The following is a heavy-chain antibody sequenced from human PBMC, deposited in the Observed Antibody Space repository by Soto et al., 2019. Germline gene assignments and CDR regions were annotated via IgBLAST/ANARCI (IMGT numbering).Heavy chain of an antibody. CDR2: IKPDGSGK. J-gene: IGHJ4*02. D-gene: IGHD6-6*01. V-gene: IGHV3-7*01. Sequence: LRLSCAASGFTFRSNWISWVRQAPGRGLEWVANIKPDGSGKYYLDSVRGRFTISRDNAENSLFLQIDSLRVEDTAVYYCARDVGVQELDYWGQGTLVTVSS. CDR3: ARDVGVQELDY. CDR1: GFTFRSNW.